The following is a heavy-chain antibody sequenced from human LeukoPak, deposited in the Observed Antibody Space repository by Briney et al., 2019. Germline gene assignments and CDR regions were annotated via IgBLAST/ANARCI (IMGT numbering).Heavy chain of an antibody. Sequence: GGSLRLSCAASRFTFSSYSMNWVRQAPGKGLEWVGRIKSKPDGGTTAYATPLKGRFSISRDDSKNTLYMQINSPKIEDSAVYYCTTGDFGAFNIWGQGTMVTVSS. D-gene: IGHD4/OR15-4a*01. V-gene: IGHV3-15*01. CDR3: TTGDFGAFNI. CDR1: RFTFSSYS. J-gene: IGHJ3*02. CDR2: IKSKPDGGTT.